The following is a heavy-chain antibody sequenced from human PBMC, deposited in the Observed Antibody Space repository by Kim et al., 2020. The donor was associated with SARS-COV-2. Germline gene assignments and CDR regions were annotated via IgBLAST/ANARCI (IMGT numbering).Heavy chain of an antibody. D-gene: IGHD6-13*01. Sequence: SETLSLTCTVSGGSISSSSYYWGWIRQPPGKGLEWIGSIYYSGSTYYNPSLKSRVTISVDTSKNQFSLKLSSVTAAATAVYYCARARDDSSWSISPYYFDYWGQGTLVTVSS. V-gene: IGHV4-39*07. J-gene: IGHJ4*02. CDR3: ARARDDSSWSISPYYFDY. CDR1: GGSISSSSYY. CDR2: IYYSGST.